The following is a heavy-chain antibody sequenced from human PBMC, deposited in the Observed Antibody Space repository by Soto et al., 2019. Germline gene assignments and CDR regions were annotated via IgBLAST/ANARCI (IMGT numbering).Heavy chain of an antibody. J-gene: IGHJ4*02. Sequence: QAQLVQSGAEVKKPGASVKVSCKASGYTFTNYAMHWVRQAPGQRLEWMGWINAGNGNTKYSQKFQGRVTITRDTSASTAYMELSSLRSEDTAVYYCARVTGYYAPDYWGQGTLVTVSS. CDR1: GYTFTNYA. V-gene: IGHV1-3*01. CDR3: ARVTGYYAPDY. D-gene: IGHD3-9*01. CDR2: INAGNGNT.